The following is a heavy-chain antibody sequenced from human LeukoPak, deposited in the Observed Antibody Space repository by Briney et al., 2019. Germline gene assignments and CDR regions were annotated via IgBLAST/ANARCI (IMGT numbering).Heavy chain of an antibody. D-gene: IGHD1-26*01. CDR3: ARGPQVGAFDL. CDR2: INPDGGST. CDR1: GYTFTSYW. J-gene: IGHJ3*01. V-gene: IGHV1-46*01. Sequence: GASVKVSCKGSGYTFTSYWIQWVRQAPGQGLEWMGLINPDGGSTAYAHRFQGRVTMTRDTSTSTVYMDLSSLRSEDTAVYYCARGPQVGAFDLWGQGTMVTVSS.